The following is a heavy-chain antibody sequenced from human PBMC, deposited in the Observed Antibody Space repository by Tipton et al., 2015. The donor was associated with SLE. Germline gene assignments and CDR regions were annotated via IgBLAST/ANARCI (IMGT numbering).Heavy chain of an antibody. CDR1: GGSFSGYY. Sequence: GLVKPSETLSLTCAVYGGSFSGYYWSWIRQPPGKGLEWIGEINHSGSTNYNPSHKSRVPISVDTSKNQFSLKLSSVTAADTAVYYCARQEYSSSSPLDYWGQGTLVTVSS. D-gene: IGHD6-6*01. CDR3: ARQEYSSSSPLDY. J-gene: IGHJ4*02. CDR2: INHSGST. V-gene: IGHV4-34*01.